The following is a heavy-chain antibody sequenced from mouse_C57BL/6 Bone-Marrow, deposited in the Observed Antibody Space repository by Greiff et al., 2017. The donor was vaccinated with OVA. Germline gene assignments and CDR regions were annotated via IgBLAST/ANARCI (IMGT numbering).Heavy chain of an antibody. CDR2: ISDGGSYT. CDR1: GFTFSSYA. CDR3: ARELTGTRFDY. D-gene: IGHD4-1*01. Sequence: DVQLVESGGGLVKPGGSLKLSCAASGFTFSSYAMSWVRQTPEKRLEWVATISDGGSYTYYPDNVKGRFTISRDNAKNNLYLQMSHLKSEDTAMYYCARELTGTRFDYWGQGTTLTVSS. J-gene: IGHJ2*01. V-gene: IGHV5-4*01.